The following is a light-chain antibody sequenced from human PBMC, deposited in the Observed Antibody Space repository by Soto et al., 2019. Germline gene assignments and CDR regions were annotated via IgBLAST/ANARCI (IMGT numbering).Light chain of an antibody. J-gene: IGKJ3*01. V-gene: IGKV3-15*01. CDR3: QQYNNWPFT. Sequence: EIVMTQSPATLSVSPGERATLSRRASQSVSSNLAWYQQKPGQAPRLLIYGASTRATGIPARFSGSGSGTEFTLTISSLQSEDFAVYYCQQYNNWPFTFGPGTKVDIK. CDR1: QSVSSN. CDR2: GAS.